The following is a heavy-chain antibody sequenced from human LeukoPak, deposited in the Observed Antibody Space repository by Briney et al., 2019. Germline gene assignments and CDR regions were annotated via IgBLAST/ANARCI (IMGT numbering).Heavy chain of an antibody. V-gene: IGHV4-59*01. CDR2: IYYSGST. D-gene: IGHD4-17*01. CDR1: GGSISNYY. Sequence: SETLSLTCTVSGGSISNYYWSWIRQPAGKGLEWIGYIYYSGSTKYNPSLKSRGTISVDTSKNQISLKLSSVTAADTAVYYCATDKYMDGDYVGWTYWGQGALVTVSS. J-gene: IGHJ4*02. CDR3: ATDKYMDGDYVGWTY.